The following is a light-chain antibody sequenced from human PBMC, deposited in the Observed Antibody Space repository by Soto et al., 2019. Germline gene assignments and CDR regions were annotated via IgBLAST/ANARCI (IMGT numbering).Light chain of an antibody. J-gene: IGKJ1*01. CDR2: TAS. Sequence: DIQMTQSPSTLSASLGDRISISCRASQNINTWLAGYQQRPGKAPKLLIYTASNLGSGVPSRFSGSGSGTDFTLTINGLQPDDFATYYCQQYNSYSRTCGPGTKVEI. CDR3: QQYNSYSRT. CDR1: QNINTW. V-gene: IGKV1-5*03.